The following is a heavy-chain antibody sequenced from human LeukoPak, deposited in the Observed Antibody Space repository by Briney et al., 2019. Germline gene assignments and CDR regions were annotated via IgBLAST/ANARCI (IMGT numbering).Heavy chain of an antibody. CDR1: GGSISSGSYY. V-gene: IGHV4-61*02. D-gene: IGHD6-13*01. CDR3: ARAVRKVSSSWADAFDI. Sequence: SETLSLTCTVSGGSISSGSYYWSWIRQPAGKGLEWIGRIYTSGSTNYNPSLKSRVTISVDTSKNQFSLKLSSVTAADTAVYYCARAVRKVSSSWADAFDIWGQGTMVTVSS. J-gene: IGHJ3*02. CDR2: IYTSGST.